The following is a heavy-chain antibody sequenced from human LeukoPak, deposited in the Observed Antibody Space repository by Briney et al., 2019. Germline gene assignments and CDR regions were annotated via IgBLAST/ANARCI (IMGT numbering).Heavy chain of an antibody. CDR1: GFTFSSYS. CDR3: ARGGKEAHAFDI. J-gene: IGHJ3*02. CDR2: ISSSSSYI. Sequence: GGSLRLSCAASGFTFSSYSMNWVRQAPGKGLEWVSSISSSSSYIYYADSVKGRFTISRDNAKNSLYLQMNSLRAEDTAVYYCARGGKEAHAFDIWGQGTMVTVSS. V-gene: IGHV3-21*01.